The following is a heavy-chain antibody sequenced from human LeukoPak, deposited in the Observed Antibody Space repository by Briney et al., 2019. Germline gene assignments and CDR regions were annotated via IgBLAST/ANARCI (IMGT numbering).Heavy chain of an antibody. CDR2: FDPEDGET. D-gene: IGHD1-7*01. CDR1: GYTFTSYD. J-gene: IGHJ3*02. V-gene: IGHV1-24*01. Sequence: GASAKVSCKASGYTFTSYDISWVRQAPGKGLEWMGGFDPEDGETIYAQKFQGRVTMTEDTSTDTAYMELSSLRSEDTAVYYCATDIRYNWNYVNYYAFDIWGQGTMVTVSS. CDR3: ATDIRYNWNYVNYYAFDI.